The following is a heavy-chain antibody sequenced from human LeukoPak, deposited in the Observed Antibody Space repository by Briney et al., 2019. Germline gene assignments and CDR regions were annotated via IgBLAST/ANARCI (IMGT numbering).Heavy chain of an antibody. CDR1: GYTFTSYA. V-gene: IGHV1-3*01. CDR2: INAGNGNT. Sequence: ASVKVSCKASGYTFTSYAMHWVRQAPGQRLEWMGWINAGNGNTKYSQKFQGRVTITRDTSASTAYMELSSLRSEDTAVYYCARHDYDSSGYYRPSDYWGQGTLVTVSS. J-gene: IGHJ4*02. CDR3: ARHDYDSSGYYRPSDY. D-gene: IGHD3-22*01.